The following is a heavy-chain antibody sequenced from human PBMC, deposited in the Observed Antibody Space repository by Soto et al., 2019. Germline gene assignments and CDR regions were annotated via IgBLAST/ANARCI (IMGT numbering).Heavy chain of an antibody. J-gene: IGHJ4*02. D-gene: IGHD2-15*01. CDR3: ALDKIPAAPDYFDQ. Sequence: EQLVESGGDVVQPGTSLRLSCVGSGFAFSSNVLHWVRQAPGRGLEWLAVMSPGGSETYYTNSVGGRFTISRDNSENTLYLEMNNVRPEDTAVYYCALDKIPAAPDYFDQWGQGTLVTVSS. CDR1: GFAFSSNV. CDR2: MSPGGSET. V-gene: IGHV3-30*04.